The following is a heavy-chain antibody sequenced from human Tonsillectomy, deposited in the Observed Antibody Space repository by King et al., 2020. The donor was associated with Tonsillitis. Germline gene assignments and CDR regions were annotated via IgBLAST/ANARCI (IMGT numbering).Heavy chain of an antibody. CDR2: INHSGST. J-gene: IGHJ6*04. CDR3: ARGYCSSTSCYPVDV. CDR1: GGSFSGYY. V-gene: IGHV4-34*01. Sequence: VQLQQWGAGLLKPSETLSLTCAVYGGSFSGYYWSWIRQPPGKGLEWIGEINHSGSTNYNPSLTSRVTISVDTSKNQFSLKLSSVTAADTAVYYCARGYCSSTSCYPVDVWGKGTTVTVSS. D-gene: IGHD2-2*01.